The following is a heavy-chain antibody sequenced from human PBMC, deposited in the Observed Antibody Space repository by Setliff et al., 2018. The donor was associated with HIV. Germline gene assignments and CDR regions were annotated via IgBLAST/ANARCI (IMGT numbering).Heavy chain of an antibody. Sequence: PSETLSLTCTVSGDSISNYYWSWVRQPPGKGLEWIGYIYTTGSTNYNPSLKSRVTMSVDTSKNHFSLKLSSVTAADTAVYYCARQTYYYDNSGHNWFDPWGQGTLVTVSS. J-gene: IGHJ5*02. V-gene: IGHV4-4*09. CDR1: GDSISNYY. CDR3: ARQTYYYDNSGHNWFDP. CDR2: IYTTGST. D-gene: IGHD3-22*01.